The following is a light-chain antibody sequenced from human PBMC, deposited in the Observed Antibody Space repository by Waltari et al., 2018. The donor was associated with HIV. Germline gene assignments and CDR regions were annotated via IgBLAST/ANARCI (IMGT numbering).Light chain of an antibody. V-gene: IGKV1-12*01. Sequence: DIQMTQSPSSVSASVGDRVSITCRASQDISRWLAWYQQKPGKAPKLLIYGTSSLQSGVSSRFSGSGSGTDFTLTISSLQPEDFATYYCQQANSFPFTFGPGTKVDIK. CDR1: QDISRW. CDR3: QQANSFPFT. J-gene: IGKJ3*01. CDR2: GTS.